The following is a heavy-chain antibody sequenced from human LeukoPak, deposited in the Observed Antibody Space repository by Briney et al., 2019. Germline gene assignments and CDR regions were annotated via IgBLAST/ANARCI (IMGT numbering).Heavy chain of an antibody. J-gene: IGHJ4*02. D-gene: IGHD3-10*01. V-gene: IGHV4-59*01. CDR1: GGSTSSYY. CDR2: IYYSGST. CDR3: ARGGYYFDY. Sequence: PSETLSLTCTVSGGSTSSYYWNWIRQPPGKGLEWMGYIYYSGSTKYNPSLKSRVTISVDTSKNQFSLKLSSVTAADTAVYYCARGGYYFDYWGQGSLVTVSS.